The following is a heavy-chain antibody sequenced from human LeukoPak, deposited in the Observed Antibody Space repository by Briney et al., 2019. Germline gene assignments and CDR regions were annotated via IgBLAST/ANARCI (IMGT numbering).Heavy chain of an antibody. CDR3: ARDMITFGGVIVNGY. Sequence: ASVKVSCKASGCTFTNYGISWVRQAPGQGLEWMGWISAYNGNTNYTQKIQGRVTMTTDTSTSTAYMELRSLRSDDTAVYYCARDMITFGGVIVNGYWGQGTLVTVSS. CDR2: ISAYNGNT. V-gene: IGHV1-18*01. CDR1: GCTFTNYG. J-gene: IGHJ4*02. D-gene: IGHD3-16*02.